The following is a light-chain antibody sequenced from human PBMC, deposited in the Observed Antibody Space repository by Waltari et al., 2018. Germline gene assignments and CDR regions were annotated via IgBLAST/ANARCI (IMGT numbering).Light chain of an antibody. CDR3: QQYASSRT. J-gene: IGKJ1*01. Sequence: EIVLTQSPDTLSLSPGERATLSGRASQSVTSNYLAWYQQKPGQAPRLLIYGVSSRATGVPDRFSGGGSGTEFTLTITRLEPEDFAVYYCQQYASSRTFGQGT. V-gene: IGKV3-20*01. CDR2: GVS. CDR1: QSVTSNY.